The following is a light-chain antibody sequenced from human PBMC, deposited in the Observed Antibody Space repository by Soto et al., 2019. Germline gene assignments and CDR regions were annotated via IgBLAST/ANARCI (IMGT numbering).Light chain of an antibody. CDR1: QSVSRY. V-gene: IGKV3-11*01. CDR3: QQRSNWPLT. CDR2: DAS. J-gene: IGKJ4*01. Sequence: EIVLTQSPDTLSLSPGESATLSCRASQSVSRYLAWYQQKPGQTPRLLIYDASNRAAGIPARFSGSGSGTDFTLTISSLEPEDFAVYYCQQRSNWPLTFGGGNKVEIK.